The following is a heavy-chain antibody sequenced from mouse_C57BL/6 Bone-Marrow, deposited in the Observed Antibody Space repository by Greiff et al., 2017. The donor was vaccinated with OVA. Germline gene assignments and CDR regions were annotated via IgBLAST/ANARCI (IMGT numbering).Heavy chain of an antibody. J-gene: IGHJ3*01. CDR3: VREDGSSPAWFAY. CDR2: IRSKSSNYAT. D-gene: IGHD1-1*01. Sequence: RIRSKSSNYATYYADSVKDRFTISRDDSQSMLYLQMNNLKTEDTAMYYCVREDGSSPAWFAYWGQGTLVTVSA. V-gene: IGHV10-3*01.